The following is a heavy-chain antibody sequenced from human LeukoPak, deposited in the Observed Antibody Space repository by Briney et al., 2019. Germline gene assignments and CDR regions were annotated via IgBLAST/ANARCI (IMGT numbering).Heavy chain of an antibody. Sequence: SETLSLTCTVSGGSITSSSHHWGWLRQPPGKGLEWIGSIYYSGTTCYKPSLRSRVTISVDTSKNQFYLRLTSVTAADSAMYYCARESSSSPDYWGQGTLVTVSS. J-gene: IGHJ4*02. CDR3: ARESSSSPDY. D-gene: IGHD6-6*01. CDR2: IYYSGTT. CDR1: GGSITSSSHH. V-gene: IGHV4-39*07.